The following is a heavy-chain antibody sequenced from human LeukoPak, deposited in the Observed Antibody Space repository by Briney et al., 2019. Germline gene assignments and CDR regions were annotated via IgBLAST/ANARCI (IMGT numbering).Heavy chain of an antibody. CDR3: AKDRWRGSGSYYLFDY. J-gene: IGHJ4*02. V-gene: IGHV3-33*06. Sequence: GGSLRLSCAASGFTFSSYGMHWVRQAPGKGLEWVAVIWYDGSNKYYADSVKGRFTISRDNSKNTLYLQTNSLRAEDTAVYYCAKDRWRGSGSYYLFDYWGQGTLVTVSS. CDR1: GFTFSSYG. CDR2: IWYDGSNK. D-gene: IGHD3-10*01.